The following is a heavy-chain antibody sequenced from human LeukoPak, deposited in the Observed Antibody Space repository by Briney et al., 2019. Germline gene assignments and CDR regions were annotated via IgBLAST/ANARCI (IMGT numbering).Heavy chain of an antibody. CDR3: ARDGISCSGGSCSGDLDY. V-gene: IGHV1-69*05. D-gene: IGHD2-15*01. J-gene: IGHJ4*02. CDR1: GGTFSSYA. CDR2: IIPIFGTA. Sequence: ASVKVSCKASGGTFSSYAISWVRQAPGQGLERMGGIIPIFGTANYAQKFQGRVTITTDESTSTAYMELSSLRSEDTAVYYCARDGISCSGGSCSGDLDYWGQGTLVTVSS.